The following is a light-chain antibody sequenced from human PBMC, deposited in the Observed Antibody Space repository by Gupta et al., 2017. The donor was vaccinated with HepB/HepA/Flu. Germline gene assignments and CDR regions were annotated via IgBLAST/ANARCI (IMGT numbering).Light chain of an antibody. Sequence: QSALTQPASVSGSPGQSITISCTGTSSDVGGYNFVSWYQQHPDKAPKLMIYDVSDRPSVVSNRFSASKSGNTASLTISGLQAEDEADYYCSSYSSSSTLVVFGGGTKLTVL. CDR3: SSYSSSSTLVV. J-gene: IGLJ2*01. CDR1: SSDVGGYNF. V-gene: IGLV2-14*03. CDR2: DVS.